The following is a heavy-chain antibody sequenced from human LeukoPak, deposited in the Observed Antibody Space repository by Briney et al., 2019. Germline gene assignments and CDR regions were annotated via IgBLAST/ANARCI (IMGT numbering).Heavy chain of an antibody. V-gene: IGHV3-30*18. CDR2: ISHGGGKE. D-gene: IGHD5-24*01. Sequence: GGPLRLSCAASGFPFHDHDMYWVRQTPGKGLEWVALISHGGGKEHYAESVKGRFTISRDNSRNTVYLQMSSLRSDDTAIYYCAKTLDGFWPQFDFWGQGTLLTVSS. J-gene: IGHJ4*02. CDR3: AKTLDGFWPQFDF. CDR1: GFPFHDHD.